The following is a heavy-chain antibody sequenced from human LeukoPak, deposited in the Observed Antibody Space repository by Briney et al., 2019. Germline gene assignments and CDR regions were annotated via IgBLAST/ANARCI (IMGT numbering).Heavy chain of an antibody. Sequence: GGSLRLSCAASGFTFSDYYMTWIRQAPGKGLEWISYISSSGSTIYYAGSVKGRFTISRDNAKNSLYLQMNSLRAEDTAVYFCAKRGVVIRVFLVGFHKEAYYFDSWGQGALVTVSS. J-gene: IGHJ4*02. CDR1: GFTFSDYY. D-gene: IGHD3-10*01. CDR3: AKRGVVIRVFLVGFHKEAYYFDS. CDR2: ISSSGSTI. V-gene: IGHV3-11*01.